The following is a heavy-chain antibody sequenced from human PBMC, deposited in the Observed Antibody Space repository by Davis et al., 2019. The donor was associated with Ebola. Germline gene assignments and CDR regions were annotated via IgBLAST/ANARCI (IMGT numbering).Heavy chain of an antibody. J-gene: IGHJ4*02. D-gene: IGHD3-16*01. CDR1: GYTFTNYD. Sequence: ASVKVSCKASGYTFTNYDINWVRQATGQGLEWMGWKNPNSGNTGYAQKFQGRVTMTRDTSISTAYMELSRLRSDDTAVYYCARDHGEGGAIYYWGQGTLVTVSS. CDR3: ARDHGEGGAIYY. V-gene: IGHV1-8*01. CDR2: KNPNSGNT.